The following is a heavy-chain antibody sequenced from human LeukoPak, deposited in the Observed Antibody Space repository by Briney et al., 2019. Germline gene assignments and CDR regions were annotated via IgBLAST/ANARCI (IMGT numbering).Heavy chain of an antibody. CDR2: ISGSGGST. V-gene: IGHV3-23*01. Sequence: GGSLRLSCAASGFTFSTYAMSWVRQAPGKGLEWVSAISGSGGSTYYADSVKGRFTISRDNSKNTLYLQMNSLRAEDTAVYYCAKAQSTAMVTYYYYGMDVWGQGTTVTVSS. D-gene: IGHD5-18*01. CDR1: GFTFSTYA. J-gene: IGHJ6*02. CDR3: AKAQSTAMVTYYYYGMDV.